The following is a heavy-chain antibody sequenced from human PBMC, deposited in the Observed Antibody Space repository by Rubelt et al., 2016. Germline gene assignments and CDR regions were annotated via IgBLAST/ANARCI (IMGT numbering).Heavy chain of an antibody. CDR2: INHGGSN. J-gene: IGHJ4*02. CDR3: ARHRDNIAPRFNY. CDR1: GGSFSGYY. V-gene: IGHV4-34*01. Sequence: VQLQQWGAGLLKPSGTLSPTFAVYGGSFSGYYWGLVRPPPGKGLGWVWEINHGGSNNYNPSLKSRVTISLDTSKTPFSLKMSSVTAADTAVYYCARHRDNIAPRFNYWGQGTLVTVSS. D-gene: IGHD6-13*01.